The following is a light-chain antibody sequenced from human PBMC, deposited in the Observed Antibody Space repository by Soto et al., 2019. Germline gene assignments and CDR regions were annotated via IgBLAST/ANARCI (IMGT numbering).Light chain of an antibody. J-gene: IGKJ1*01. CDR3: LQHHTYPWT. Sequence: DIQMTQSPSSLSASVGDRVTISCRASHDIATNLDWYQQKPGKAPKRLIYGASSLQSGVPSRFSGSRSGTDFTLTITSLQPEDVATYYCLQHHTYPWTFGQGTKVEV. V-gene: IGKV1-17*01. CDR1: HDIATN. CDR2: GAS.